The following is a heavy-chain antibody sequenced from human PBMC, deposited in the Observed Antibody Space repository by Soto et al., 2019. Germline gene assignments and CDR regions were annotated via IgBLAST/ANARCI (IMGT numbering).Heavy chain of an antibody. V-gene: IGHV1-69*02. J-gene: IGHJ5*02. CDR3: ARQEGGTEGSDRFDP. Sequence: QVQLVQSGAEVKETGSSVKVSCKASGGTFSSYTFSWVRQAPGQGLEWMGTIIPIIGIANYAQKFQGRVTITADKSRSTAYMKLRSLRSEDTAVYYCARQEGGTEGSDRFDPWGQGTLVTVSS. CDR1: GGTFSSYT. D-gene: IGHD2-15*01. CDR2: IIPIIGIA.